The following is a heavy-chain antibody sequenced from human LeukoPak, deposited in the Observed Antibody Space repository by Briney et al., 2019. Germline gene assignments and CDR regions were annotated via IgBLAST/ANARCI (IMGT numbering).Heavy chain of an antibody. CDR3: ARGAELLSYYYYYYMDV. CDR2: IYYSGST. CDR1: GGSISSSSYY. Sequence: SETLSLTCTVSGGSISSSSYYWGWIRQPPGKGLEWIGSIYYSGSTYYNPSLKSRVTISVDTSKNQFSLKLSSVTAADTAVYYCARGAELLSYYYYYYMDVWGKGTTVTVSS. V-gene: IGHV4-39*07. D-gene: IGHD1-26*01. J-gene: IGHJ6*03.